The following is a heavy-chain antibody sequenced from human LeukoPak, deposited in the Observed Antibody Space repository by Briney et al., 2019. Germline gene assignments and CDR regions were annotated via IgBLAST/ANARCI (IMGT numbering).Heavy chain of an antibody. V-gene: IGHV3-15*01. Sequence: GGSLRLSCTASGFSFKNTWMSWVRQAPGKGLEWVGRLKSRRDGGTTDYAAPMKGRFIISRDDSINTLYLQMNSLKTEDTAVYYCTTDKQMSPDYWGQGTLVTVSS. CDR3: TTDKQMSPDY. CDR1: GFSFKNTW. CDR2: LKSRRDGGTT. J-gene: IGHJ4*02. D-gene: IGHD5-24*01.